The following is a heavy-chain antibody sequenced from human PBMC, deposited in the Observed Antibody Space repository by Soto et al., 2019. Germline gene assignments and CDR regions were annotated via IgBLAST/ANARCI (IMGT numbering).Heavy chain of an antibody. CDR1: GFTFSDYY. CDR3: ARDPREYYFDY. Sequence: GGSLRLSCAASGFTFSDYYTSWIRQAPGKGLEWVSYISSSGSTIYYADSVKGRFTISRDNAKNSLYLQKNSLRAEDTAVYYCARDPREYYFDYWGQGTLVTVSS. J-gene: IGHJ4*02. CDR2: ISSSGSTI. V-gene: IGHV3-11*01.